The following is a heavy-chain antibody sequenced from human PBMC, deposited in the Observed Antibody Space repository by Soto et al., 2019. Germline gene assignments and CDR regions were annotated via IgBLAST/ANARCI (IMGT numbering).Heavy chain of an antibody. CDR2: ISSSSSTI. CDR3: ARVATYSGYDLCFDY. D-gene: IGHD5-12*01. J-gene: IGHJ4*02. CDR1: GFTSSSYS. Sequence: PGGSLRLSCAASGFTSSSYSMNWVRQAPGKGLEWVSYISSSSSTIYYADSVKGRFTISRDNAKNSLYLQMNSLRDEDTAVYYCARVATYSGYDLCFDYWGQGTLVTVSS. V-gene: IGHV3-48*02.